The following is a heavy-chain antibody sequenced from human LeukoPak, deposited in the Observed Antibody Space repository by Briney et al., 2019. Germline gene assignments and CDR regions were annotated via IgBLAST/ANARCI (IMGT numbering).Heavy chain of an antibody. CDR3: ARKGATLDY. CDR2: ISSSSSTI. CDR1: GGSVTSTNY. Sequence: PSETLSLTCGVSGGSVTSTNYWTWVRQAPGKGLEWVSYISSSSSTISYADSVKGRFTISRDNAKNSLYLQMNSLRDEDTAVYYCARKGATLDYWGQGILVTVSS. D-gene: IGHD1-26*01. V-gene: IGHV3-48*02. J-gene: IGHJ4*02.